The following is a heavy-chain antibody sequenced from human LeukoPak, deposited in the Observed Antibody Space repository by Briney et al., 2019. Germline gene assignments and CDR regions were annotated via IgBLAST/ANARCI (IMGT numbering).Heavy chain of an antibody. D-gene: IGHD2-15*01. J-gene: IGHJ4*02. Sequence: GGSLRLSCAASGFTFSTYAMSWVRRAPGKGLEWVSAISGSGGSTYYPDSVMGRFTISRDNSKNTLYLQMNSLRAEDTAVYYCAENLAFYCTGGTCYVDYWGQGTLVTVSS. CDR2: ISGSGGST. V-gene: IGHV3-23*01. CDR3: AENLAFYCTGGTCYVDY. CDR1: GFTFSTYA.